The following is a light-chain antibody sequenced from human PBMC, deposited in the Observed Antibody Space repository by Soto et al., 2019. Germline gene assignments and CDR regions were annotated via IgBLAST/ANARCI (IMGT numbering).Light chain of an antibody. CDR3: CSYAGSSTHVV. CDR1: SSDVGGYKY. CDR2: DVS. Sequence: QSALTQPRSVSGSPGQSVTISCTGTSSDVGGYKYVSWYQQHPGKAPKLMIYDVSQRPSGVPDRFSGSKSGNTASLTISGLQAEDEADYYCCSYAGSSTHVVFGGGTQLTVL. V-gene: IGLV2-11*01. J-gene: IGLJ2*01.